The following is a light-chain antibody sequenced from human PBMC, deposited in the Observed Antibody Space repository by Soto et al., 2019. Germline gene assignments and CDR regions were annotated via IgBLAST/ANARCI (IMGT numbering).Light chain of an antibody. Sequence: EIVLTQSPGTLYLSPGERATLSCRASQSVSNTYLAWYQQKPGQAPRLLSYGASNRATGIPDRFSGSGSGTDFTLTISILEPEDFAVYYCQQYGSSGTFGQGTKVEIK. V-gene: IGKV3-20*01. CDR2: GAS. CDR3: QQYGSSGT. J-gene: IGKJ1*01. CDR1: QSVSNTY.